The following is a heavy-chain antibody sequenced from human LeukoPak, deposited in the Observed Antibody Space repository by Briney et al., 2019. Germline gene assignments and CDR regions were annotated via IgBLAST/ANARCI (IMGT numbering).Heavy chain of an antibody. CDR2: INHSGGT. J-gene: IGHJ4*02. V-gene: IGHV4-34*01. CDR3: TREQLDFDY. CDR1: GGSFSGYS. Sequence: PSETLSLTCAVSGGSFSGYSWNWIRQPPVKGLEWIGEINHSGGTNYNPSLKSRVTISVDTSKNQFSLHLNSVTPEDTAVYYCTREQLDFDYWGQGTLVTVSS. D-gene: IGHD6-13*01.